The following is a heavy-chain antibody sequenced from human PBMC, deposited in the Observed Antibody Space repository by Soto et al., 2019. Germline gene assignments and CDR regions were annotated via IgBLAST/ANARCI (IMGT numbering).Heavy chain of an antibody. Sequence: EVQLLESGGGLVQPGGSLRLSCAASGFTFSSYTMSWVRQAPGKGLEWVSTISGSGGSTYYADSVKGRFTISRDNSKNTLYLQWNSLRAEDTAVYYCAKRTTGAAGSVDYWGPGTLVNDSS. CDR1: GFTFSSYT. D-gene: IGHD1-1*01. CDR2: ISGSGGST. CDR3: AKRTTGAAGSVDY. V-gene: IGHV3-23*01. J-gene: IGHJ4*02.